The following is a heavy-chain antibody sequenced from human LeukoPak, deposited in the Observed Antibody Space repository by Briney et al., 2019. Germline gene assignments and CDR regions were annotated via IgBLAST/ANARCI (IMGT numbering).Heavy chain of an antibody. CDR3: ARVAAKPSCSSTSCSPVYNWFDP. J-gene: IGHJ5*02. Sequence: GGSLRLSCAASGFTFSSYGMHWVRQAPGKGLEWVAVISYDGSNKYYADSVKGRFTISRDNSKNTLYLQMNSLRAEDTAVYYCARVAAKPSCSSTSCSPVYNWFDPWGQGTLVTVSS. D-gene: IGHD2-2*01. CDR1: GFTFSSYG. CDR2: ISYDGSNK. V-gene: IGHV3-30*03.